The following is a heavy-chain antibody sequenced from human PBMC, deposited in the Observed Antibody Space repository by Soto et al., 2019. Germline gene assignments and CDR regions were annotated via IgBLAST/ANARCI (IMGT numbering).Heavy chain of an antibody. J-gene: IGHJ5*02. CDR3: AARRSEILKNWFDP. Sequence: PSETLSLTCTVSGGSISSGDYYWSWIRQPPGKGQEWIGYIYYSGSTYYNPSLKKRVTISVDTSKNQFSLELSSVTAVDTAVYYCAARRSEILKNWFDPWGQGTLVTVS. CDR1: GGSISSGDYY. D-gene: IGHD1-26*01. CDR2: IYYSGST. V-gene: IGHV4-30-4*01.